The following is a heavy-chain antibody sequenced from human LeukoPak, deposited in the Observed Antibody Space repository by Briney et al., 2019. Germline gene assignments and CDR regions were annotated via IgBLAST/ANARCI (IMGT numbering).Heavy chain of an antibody. Sequence: PSETLSLSCTVSGGSISSSSYYWGWIRQPPGKGLEWIGSIYYSGSTYYNPALKSRVTTSVDTSKNQFSLKLSSVTAADTAVYYCASTRSWYYYDSSGSYYFDYWGQGTLVTVSS. CDR3: ASTRSWYYYDSSGSYYFDY. CDR1: GGSISSSSYY. CDR2: IYYSGST. V-gene: IGHV4-39*01. D-gene: IGHD3-22*01. J-gene: IGHJ4*02.